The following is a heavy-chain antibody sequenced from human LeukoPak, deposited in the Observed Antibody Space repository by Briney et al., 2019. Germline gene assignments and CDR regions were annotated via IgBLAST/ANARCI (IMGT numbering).Heavy chain of an antibody. CDR1: GFTVSSNY. Sequence: GGSLRLSCAASGFTVSSNYMSWVRQAPGKGLEWVSVIYSGGSTYYADSVKGRFTISRDNSKNTLYLQMNSLRAEDTAVYYCARSYYYDSSGYSKIDYWGQGTLVTVSS. CDR3: ARSYYYDSSGYSKIDY. CDR2: IYSGGST. V-gene: IGHV3-66*01. D-gene: IGHD3-22*01. J-gene: IGHJ4*02.